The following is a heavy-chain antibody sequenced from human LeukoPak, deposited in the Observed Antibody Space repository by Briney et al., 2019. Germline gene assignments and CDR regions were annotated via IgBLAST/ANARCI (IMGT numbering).Heavy chain of an antibody. CDR3: AREGSGLFYFDY. CDR1: GGTFSSYA. CDR2: IIPIFGTA. Sequence: GASVKVSCKASGGTFSSYAISWVRQAPGQGLERMGGIIPIFGTANYAQKFQGRVTITADESTSTAYMELSSLRSEDTAVYYCAREGSGLFYFDYWGQGTLVTVSS. J-gene: IGHJ4*02. D-gene: IGHD2-15*01. V-gene: IGHV1-69*13.